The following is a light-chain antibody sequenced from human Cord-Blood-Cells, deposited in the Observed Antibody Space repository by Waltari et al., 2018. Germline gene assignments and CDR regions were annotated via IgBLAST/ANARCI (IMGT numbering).Light chain of an antibody. J-gene: IGKJ5*01. V-gene: IGKV3-15*01. CDR3: QQYNNWPPT. Sequence: IVITHSPATMTVSPQERATLSCRASQSVSSNLAWYQQKPGQAPRLLIYAASTMESGIPARFSGSGSGTEFTLTISSLQSEDFAAYYCQQYNNWPPTFGQGTRLEIK. CDR1: QSVSSN. CDR2: AAS.